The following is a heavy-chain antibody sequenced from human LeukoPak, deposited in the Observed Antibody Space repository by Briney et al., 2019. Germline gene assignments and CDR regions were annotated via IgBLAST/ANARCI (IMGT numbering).Heavy chain of an antibody. CDR2: INPNSCGT. D-gene: IGHD6-13*01. J-gene: IGHJ5*02. CDR3: ARYSSSWDNWFDP. CDR1: GYTFTGYY. Sequence: ASVKVSCMASGYTFTGYYMHWVRQAPGQGLEWMGWINPNSCGTNYPQKFQGRVTMTRDTSISTAYMELSRLRSDDTAVYYCARYSSSWDNWFDPWGQGTLVTVSS. V-gene: IGHV1-2*02.